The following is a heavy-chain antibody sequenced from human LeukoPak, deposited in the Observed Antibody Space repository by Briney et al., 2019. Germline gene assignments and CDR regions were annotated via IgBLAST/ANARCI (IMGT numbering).Heavy chain of an antibody. CDR3: AKGMGYASGSSYSYYYYMDV. D-gene: IGHD3-10*01. CDR1: GFTFTSYG. J-gene: IGHJ6*03. CDR2: ISSSSSYI. V-gene: IGHV3-21*04. Sequence: GGSLRLSCAASGFTFTSYGMTWVRQAQGKGLEWVSSISSSSSYIYYADSVKGRFTISRDNSKNMLSLQMNSLRAEDTAVYYCAKGMGYASGSSYSYYYYMDVWGKGTTVTISS.